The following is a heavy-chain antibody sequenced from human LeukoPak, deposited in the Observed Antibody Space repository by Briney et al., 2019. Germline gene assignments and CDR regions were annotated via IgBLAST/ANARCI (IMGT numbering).Heavy chain of an antibody. J-gene: IGHJ4*02. CDR3: ARAGDTAMAPDSYYFDY. Sequence: PSQTLSLTCTVSGGSISSGDYYWSWIRQPPGKGLEWIGYIYYSGSTNYNPSLKSRVTISVDTSKNQFSLKLSSVTAADTAVYYCARAGDTAMAPDSYYFDYWGQGTLVTVSS. D-gene: IGHD5-18*01. CDR1: GGSISSGDYY. CDR2: IYYSGST. V-gene: IGHV4-61*08.